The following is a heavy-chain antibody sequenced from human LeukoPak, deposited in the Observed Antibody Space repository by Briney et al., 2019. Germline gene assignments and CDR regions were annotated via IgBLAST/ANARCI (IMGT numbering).Heavy chain of an antibody. CDR1: GFTVNNNC. Sequence: GGSLRLSCAASGFTVNNNCVTWVRQAPGKGLEWVAVTCGDGRLFYADSVKGRFSVSGDNSENTIYLQLTSLRADDTARYFCARERGDKDMSGGSSFDVWGQGTMVIVSS. J-gene: IGHJ3*01. V-gene: IGHV3-53*01. D-gene: IGHD2-21*01. CDR3: ARERGDKDMSGGSSFDV. CDR2: TCGDGRL.